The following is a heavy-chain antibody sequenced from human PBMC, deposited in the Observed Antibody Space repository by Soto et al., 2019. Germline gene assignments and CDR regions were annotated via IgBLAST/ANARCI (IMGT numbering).Heavy chain of an antibody. CDR3: AKEEYFDFWSGYPAEGRYYYGMDV. D-gene: IGHD3-3*01. J-gene: IGHJ6*02. CDR1: GFTFSSYG. CDR2: ISYDGSNK. Sequence: GGSLRLSCAASGFTFSSYGMHWVRQAPGKGLEWVAVISYDGSNKYYADSVKGRFTISRDNSKNTLYLQMNSLRAEDTAVYYCAKEEYFDFWSGYPAEGRYYYGMDVWGQGTTVTVSS. V-gene: IGHV3-30*18.